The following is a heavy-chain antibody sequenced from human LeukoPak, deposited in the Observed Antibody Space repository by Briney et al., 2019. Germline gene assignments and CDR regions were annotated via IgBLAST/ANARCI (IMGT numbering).Heavy chain of an antibody. Sequence: GGSLRLSCAASEFTFSSYSMNWVRQAPGKGLEWVSYITNSGNSKSYADSVEGRFTISRDNTKNSLYLQMNGLRAEDTAVYYCARTRGSGYLTFDYWGQGILVTVSS. CDR2: ITNSGNSK. J-gene: IGHJ4*02. CDR1: EFTFSSYS. D-gene: IGHD3-22*01. V-gene: IGHV3-48*01. CDR3: ARTRGSGYLTFDY.